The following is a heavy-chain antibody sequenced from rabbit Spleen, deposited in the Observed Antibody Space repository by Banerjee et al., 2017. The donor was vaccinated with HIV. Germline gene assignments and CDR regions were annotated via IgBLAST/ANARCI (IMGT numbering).Heavy chain of an antibody. V-gene: IGHV1S45*01. CDR3: ARGYDSRFYYSL. D-gene: IGHD1-1*01. CDR2: IYTSSGST. J-gene: IGHJ4*01. Sequence: QEQLEESGGDLVKPGASPTLTCTASGFSFSSSYWICWVRQAPGKGLEWIACIYTSSGSTGYASWAKGRFTISKTSSTTVTLQMTSLTAADTATYFCARGYDSRFYYSLWGQGTLVTVS. CDR1: GFSFSSSYW.